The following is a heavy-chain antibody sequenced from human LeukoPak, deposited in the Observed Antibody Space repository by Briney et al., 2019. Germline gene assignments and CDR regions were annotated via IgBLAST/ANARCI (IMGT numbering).Heavy chain of an antibody. J-gene: IGHJ4*02. Sequence: GGSLRLSCAASGFTLSYYWMTWVRRAPGKGLEWVANIMQDGSEKYYVDSVEGRFTISRDNAKNSLYLQMNSLRAEDTAVYYCARHSAGYTTFFDYWGQGTLVTVSS. CDR1: GFTLSYYW. CDR3: ARHSAGYTTFFDY. D-gene: IGHD5-24*01. V-gene: IGHV3-7*04. CDR2: IMQDGSEK.